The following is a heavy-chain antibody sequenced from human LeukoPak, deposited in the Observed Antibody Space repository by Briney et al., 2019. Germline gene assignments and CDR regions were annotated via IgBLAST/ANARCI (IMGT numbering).Heavy chain of an antibody. CDR1: GFTFSSYS. V-gene: IGHV3-21*04. Sequence: GGSLRLSCAASGFTFSSYSMNWVRQAPGKGLEGVSSIIRISRYIYYVDSLKGRLTISRDNAKKSLYVQMKSLRSEDTAVYYCARGGGGLHYYYYYMDVWGKGTAVTISS. CDR2: IIRISRYI. CDR3: ARGGGGLHYYYYYMDV. J-gene: IGHJ6*03.